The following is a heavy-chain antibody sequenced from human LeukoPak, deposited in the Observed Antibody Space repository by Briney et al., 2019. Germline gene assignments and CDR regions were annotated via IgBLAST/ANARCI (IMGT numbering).Heavy chain of an antibody. CDR3: ARVGRQWLEYRPGYFDY. CDR1: GYSFTSYW. D-gene: IGHD6-19*01. J-gene: IGHJ4*02. Sequence: GESLKISCKGSGYSFTSYWISWVRQMPGKGLEWMGRIDPSDSYTNYSPSFQGHVTISADKSISTAYLQWSSLKASDTAMYYCARVGRQWLEYRPGYFDYWGQGTLVTVSS. V-gene: IGHV5-10-1*01. CDR2: IDPSDSYT.